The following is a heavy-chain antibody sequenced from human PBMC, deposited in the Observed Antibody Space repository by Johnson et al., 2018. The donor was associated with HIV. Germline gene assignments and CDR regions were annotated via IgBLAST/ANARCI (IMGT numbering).Heavy chain of an antibody. CDR3: ARSASKYDAFDI. CDR1: GFTFSRYG. V-gene: IGHV3-74*02. CDR2: INSDGSDT. Sequence: VQLVESGGGVVQPGRSLRLSCAASGFTFSRYGMHWVRQAPGKGLEWVSRINSDGSDTIYVDSVKGRFTISRDNAKDTLYLRMNNLRAEDTAMYYCARSASKYDAFDIWGQGTVVTVSS. J-gene: IGHJ3*02.